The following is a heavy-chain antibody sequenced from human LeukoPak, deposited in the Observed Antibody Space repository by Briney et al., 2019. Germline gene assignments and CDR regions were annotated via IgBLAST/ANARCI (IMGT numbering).Heavy chain of an antibody. CDR3: ARDRGGNRDGYYSDY. J-gene: IGHJ4*02. CDR2: INHSGST. V-gene: IGHV4-34*01. D-gene: IGHD5-18*01. Sequence: SETPSLTCAVYGGSFSGYYWSWIRQPPGKGLEWIGEINHSGSTNYNPSLKSRVTISVDTSKNQFSLKLSSVTAADTAVYYCARDRGGNRDGYYSDYWGQGTLVTVSS. CDR1: GGSFSGYY.